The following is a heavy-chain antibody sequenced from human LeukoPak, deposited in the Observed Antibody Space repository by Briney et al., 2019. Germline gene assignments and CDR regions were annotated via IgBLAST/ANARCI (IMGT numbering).Heavy chain of an antibody. V-gene: IGHV1-69*01. J-gene: IGHJ3*02. CDR3: ASDAERWLQSDDAFDI. CDR1: EGTFSSYA. D-gene: IGHD5-24*01. Sequence: SVKVSCKASEGTFSSYAISWVRQAPGQGLEWKGGIIPIFGTANYTQKFQGRVTITADESTSTAYTELSSLRCEDTAMYFCASDAERWLQSDDAFDIWGQETMVTVSS. CDR2: IIPIFGTA.